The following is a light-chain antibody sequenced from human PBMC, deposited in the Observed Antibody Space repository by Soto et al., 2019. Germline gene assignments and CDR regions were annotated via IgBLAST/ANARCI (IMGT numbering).Light chain of an antibody. V-gene: IGKV1-9*01. Sequence: DIQLTQSPSFLSASVGDRVTITCRASQGISSDLAWYQQKPGKAPKLLIYAASTLQSGVPSRFSGSGSGTVFTLTISSLQPEDLATYCCQHLNNYPPYTFGQGTKLEIK. CDR1: QGISSD. J-gene: IGKJ2*01. CDR2: AAS. CDR3: QHLNNYPPYT.